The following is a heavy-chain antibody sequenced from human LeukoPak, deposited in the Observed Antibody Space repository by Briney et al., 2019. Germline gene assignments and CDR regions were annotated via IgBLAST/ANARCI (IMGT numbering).Heavy chain of an antibody. D-gene: IGHD6-19*01. CDR1: GFTFGDYA. V-gene: IGHV3-49*04. CDR2: IRSKAYGGTT. CDR3: TRDVPWLGPGRHDY. Sequence: GSLRLSCTASGFTFGDYAMSWVRQAPGEGLEWVGFIRSKAYGGTTEYAASVKGRFTISRDDSKSIAYLQMNSLKTEDTAVYYCTRDVPWLGPGRHDYWGQGTLVTVSS. J-gene: IGHJ4*02.